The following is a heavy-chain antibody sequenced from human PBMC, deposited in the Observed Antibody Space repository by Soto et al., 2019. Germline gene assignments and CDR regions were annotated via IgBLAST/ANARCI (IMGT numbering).Heavy chain of an antibody. CDR2: ISGSGGST. V-gene: IGHV3-23*01. D-gene: IGHD3-10*01. CDR3: ARLYGSGENWLDP. CDR1: GFTFSSYA. J-gene: IGHJ5*02. Sequence: PGGSPRLSCAASGFTFSSYAMSWVRQAPGKGLEWVSAISGSGGSTYYADSVKGRFTISRDNSKNTLYLQMNSLRAEDTAVYYCARLYGSGENWLDPWGQGTLVTVSS.